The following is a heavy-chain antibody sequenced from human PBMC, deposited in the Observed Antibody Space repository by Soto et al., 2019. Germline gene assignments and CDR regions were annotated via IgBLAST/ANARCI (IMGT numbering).Heavy chain of an antibody. CDR1: GGSISSSNW. V-gene: IGHV4-4*02. J-gene: IGHJ6*02. CDR2: IYHSGST. D-gene: IGHD6-19*01. CDR3: ARDDRIAVAGYYYYYGMDV. Sequence: KPSETLSLTCAVSGGSISSSNWWSWVRQPPGKGLEWIGEIYHSGSTNYNPSLKSRVTISVDKSKNQFSLKLSSVTAADTAVYYCARDDRIAVAGYYYYYGMDVWGQGTTVTVSS.